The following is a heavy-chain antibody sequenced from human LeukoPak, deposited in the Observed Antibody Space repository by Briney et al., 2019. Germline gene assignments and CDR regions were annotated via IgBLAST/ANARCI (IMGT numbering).Heavy chain of an antibody. CDR3: AKSDCGGDCHLLDY. V-gene: IGHV3-21*04. Sequence: GGSLRLSCAASGFTFSSYSMNWVRQAPGKGLEWVSSISSSSSYIYYADSVKGRFTISRDNAKNSLYLQMNSLRAEDTAVYYRAKSDCGGDCHLLDYWGQGTLVTVSS. D-gene: IGHD2-21*02. CDR1: GFTFSSYS. J-gene: IGHJ4*02. CDR2: ISSSSSYI.